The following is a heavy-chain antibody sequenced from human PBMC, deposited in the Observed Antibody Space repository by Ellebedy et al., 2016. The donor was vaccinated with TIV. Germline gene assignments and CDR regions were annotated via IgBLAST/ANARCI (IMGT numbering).Heavy chain of an antibody. J-gene: IGHJ4*02. CDR2: ISYDGSNK. D-gene: IGHD1-7*01. V-gene: IGHV3-30-3*01. CDR3: ARGNWNYFGSFDY. CDR1: GFTFSSYA. Sequence: PGGSLRFSCAASGFTFSSYAMHWVRQAPGKGLEWVAVISYDGSNKYYADSVKGRFTISRDNSKNTLYLQMNSLRAEDTAVYYCARGNWNYFGSFDYWGQGTLVTVSS.